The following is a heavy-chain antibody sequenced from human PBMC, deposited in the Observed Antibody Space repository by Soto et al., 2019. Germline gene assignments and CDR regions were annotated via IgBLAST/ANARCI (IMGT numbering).Heavy chain of an antibody. CDR1: GFSFSGSG. Sequence: HLGGSLRLSCAASGFSFSGSGMHWVRQAPGKGPEWVAVIWFDGSKKFYADSVKGRFTISRDNSKNTLYLQMDSLRVEDTALYYCARSQTSGSYYYYGMDVWGQGTTVTVSS. J-gene: IGHJ6*02. CDR2: IWFDGSKK. CDR3: ARSQTSGSYYYYGMDV. V-gene: IGHV3-33*01. D-gene: IGHD6-19*01.